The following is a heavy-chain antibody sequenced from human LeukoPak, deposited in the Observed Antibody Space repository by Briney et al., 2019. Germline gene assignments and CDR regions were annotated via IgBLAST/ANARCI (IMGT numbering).Heavy chain of an antibody. D-gene: IGHD2-8*01. V-gene: IGHV1-2*02. CDR3: ARVYSRIGRSVFDI. J-gene: IGHJ3*02. CDR2: INPNSGGT. Sequence: ASVKVSCKASGYTFTGYYMHWVRQAPGQGLEWLGWINPNSGGTNYAQKFQGRVTMTRDTSISTAYMELSRLRSDDTAVYYWARVYSRIGRSVFDIWGQGTMVTVSS. CDR1: GYTFTGYY.